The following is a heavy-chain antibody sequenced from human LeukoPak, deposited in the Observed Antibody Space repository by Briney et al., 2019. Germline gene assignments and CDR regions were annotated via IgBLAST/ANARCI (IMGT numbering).Heavy chain of an antibody. D-gene: IGHD6-19*01. CDR1: GSIFTSYW. J-gene: IGHJ1*01. V-gene: IGHV5-10-1*01. CDR3: AGAGIAVAGNAEYFQH. CDR2: IDPSDSYT. Sequence: GESLKISCKCSGSIFTSYWISWVRQLPGKGMEWMGRIDPSDSYTNYSPSFQGHVTISAHKSISTAYLQWSSLKASDTAMYYCAGAGIAVAGNAEYFQHWGQGTLVTVSS.